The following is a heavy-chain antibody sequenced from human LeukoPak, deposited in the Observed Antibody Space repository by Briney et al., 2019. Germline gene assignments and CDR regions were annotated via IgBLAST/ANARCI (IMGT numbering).Heavy chain of an antibody. V-gene: IGHV4-59*08. CDR3: ARATSAYYYYGMDV. J-gene: IGHJ6*02. Sequence: SETLSLTCTVSGGSISSYYWSWIRQPPGKGLEWIGYIYYSGSTNYNPSLKSRVTISVDTSKNQFSLKLSSVTAADTAVYYCARATSAYYYYGMDVWGQGTTVTVSS. CDR1: GGSISSYY. CDR2: IYYSGST. D-gene: IGHD3-10*01.